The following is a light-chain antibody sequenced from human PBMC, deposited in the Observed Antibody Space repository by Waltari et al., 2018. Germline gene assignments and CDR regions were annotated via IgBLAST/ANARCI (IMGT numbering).Light chain of an antibody. V-gene: IGKV1-39*01. CDR3: QQFYSTPGLS. CDR1: QSISTF. J-gene: IGKJ4*01. CDR2: GAS. Sequence: DIQLTQSPSSLSASVGDRVTITCRASQSISTFLNWYQHKPGEAPKLLISGASNLRSGGPSRFSGSGSGTSFTLTITSLQPEDFASYYCQQFYSTPGLSFGGGTKVEIK.